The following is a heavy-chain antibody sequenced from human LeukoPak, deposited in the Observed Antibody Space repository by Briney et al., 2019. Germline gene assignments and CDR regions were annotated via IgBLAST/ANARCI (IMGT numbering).Heavy chain of an antibody. J-gene: IGHJ4*02. V-gene: IGHV4-38-2*02. Sequence: PSETLSLTCTVSGYSISSGYYWGWIRQPPGKGLEWIGSIYHSGSTYYNPSLKSRVTISVDTSKNQFSLKLSSVTAADTAVYYCATLARRRHSSSWGRLLPSDYWGQGTLVTVSS. CDR1: GYSISSGYY. CDR2: IYHSGST. D-gene: IGHD6-6*01. CDR3: ATLARRRHSSSWGRLLPSDY.